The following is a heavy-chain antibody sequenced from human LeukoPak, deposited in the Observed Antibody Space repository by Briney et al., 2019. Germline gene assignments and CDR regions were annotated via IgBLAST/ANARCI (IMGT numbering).Heavy chain of an antibody. V-gene: IGHV1-18*01. CDR3: ARDPLAYCGGDCYRNWFDP. D-gene: IGHD2-21*02. CDR2: ISAYNGNT. J-gene: IGHJ5*02. Sequence: ASVKVSCKASGYTFTSYGISWVRQAPGQGLEWMGWISAYNGNTNYAQKLQGRVTMTTDTSTSTAYMELRSLRSDDTAVYYCARDPLAYCGGDCYRNWFDPWGQGTLVTVSS. CDR1: GYTFTSYG.